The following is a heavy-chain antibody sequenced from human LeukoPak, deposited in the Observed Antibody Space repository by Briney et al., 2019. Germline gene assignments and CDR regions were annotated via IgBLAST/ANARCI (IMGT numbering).Heavy chain of an antibody. V-gene: IGHV4-61*02. CDR3: ARESLYSYGFN. CDR2: IYTSGST. Sequence: SQTLSLTCTVSGGSISSGSYYWSWIRQPAGKGLEWIGRIYTSGSTNYNPSLKSRVTISVDTSKNQFSLKLSSVTAADTAAYYCARESLYSYGFNWGQGTLVTVSS. CDR1: GGSISSGSYY. D-gene: IGHD5-18*01. J-gene: IGHJ4*02.